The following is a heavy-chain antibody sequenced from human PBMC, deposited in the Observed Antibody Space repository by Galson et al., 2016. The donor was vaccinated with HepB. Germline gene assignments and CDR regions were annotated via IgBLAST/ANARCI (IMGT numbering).Heavy chain of an antibody. J-gene: IGHJ6*02. CDR2: ITPMFGTA. D-gene: IGHD6-13*01. V-gene: IGHV1-69*13. CDR1: GGTFSSYA. CDR3: ARAWSSWYVNQHYYYGMDV. Sequence: SVKVSCKASGGTFSSYAISWVRQAPGQGLEWMGGITPMFGTANYAQKFQGRVTITADESTSTAYMELSSLRSEDRAVYYCARAWSSWYVNQHYYYGMDVWGQGTTVTVSS.